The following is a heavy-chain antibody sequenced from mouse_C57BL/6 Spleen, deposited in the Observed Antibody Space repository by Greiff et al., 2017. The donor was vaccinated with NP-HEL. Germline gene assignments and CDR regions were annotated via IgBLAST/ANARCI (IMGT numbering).Heavy chain of an antibody. J-gene: IGHJ3*01. CDR1: GYSITSGYY. Sequence: VQLQQSGPGLVKPSQSLSLTCSVTGYSITSGYYWNWIRQFPGNKLEWMGYISYDGSNNYNPSLKNRSSITLDTSKNQYFLKLNSVTTEDTATYYCAREGDYSNYGAWFAYWGQGTLVTVSA. D-gene: IGHD2-5*01. CDR2: ISYDGSN. V-gene: IGHV3-6*01. CDR3: AREGDYSNYGAWFAY.